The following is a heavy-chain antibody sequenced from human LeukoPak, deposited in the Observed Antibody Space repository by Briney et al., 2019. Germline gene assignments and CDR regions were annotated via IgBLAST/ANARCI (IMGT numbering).Heavy chain of an antibody. CDR1: GFIFNSLS. CDR3: AELGITMIGGV. J-gene: IGHJ6*04. V-gene: IGHV3-21*01. CDR2: ISSTSSYI. D-gene: IGHD3-10*02. Sequence: GGSLRLSCAASGFIFNSLSMIWVRQAPGKGLEWVSSISSTSSYIYYADSVKSRFTISRDNAKNSLYLEMNSLRAEDTAVYYCAELGITMIGGVWGKGTTVTISS.